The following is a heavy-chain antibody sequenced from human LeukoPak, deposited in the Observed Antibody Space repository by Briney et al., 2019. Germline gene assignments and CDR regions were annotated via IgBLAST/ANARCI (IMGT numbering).Heavy chain of an antibody. D-gene: IGHD6-13*01. J-gene: IGHJ4*02. Sequence: NSSETLSLTCTVSGGSISSGGYYWSWIRQPPGKGLEWIGYIYHSGSTYYNPSLKSRVAISVDTSKNQFSLKLSSVTAADTAVYYCARQEPGIAAAGHLDYWGQGTLVTVSS. CDR3: ARQEPGIAAAGHLDY. CDR1: GGSISSGGYY. V-gene: IGHV4-30-2*01. CDR2: IYHSGST.